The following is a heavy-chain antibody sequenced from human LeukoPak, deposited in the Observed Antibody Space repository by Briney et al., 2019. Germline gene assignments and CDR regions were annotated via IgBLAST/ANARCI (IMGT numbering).Heavy chain of an antibody. CDR3: AMIKEG. CDR2: INSDERTT. V-gene: IGHV3-74*01. Sequence: GGSLRLSCAASGFTFSNNWMHWVRQAPGKGLVWVSRINSDERTTTYADSVKGRFTISRDNAKNTLYLQMNSLRAEDTAVYCCAMIKEGWGQGTLVTVSS. J-gene: IGHJ4*02. CDR1: GFTFSNNW. D-gene: IGHD3-22*01.